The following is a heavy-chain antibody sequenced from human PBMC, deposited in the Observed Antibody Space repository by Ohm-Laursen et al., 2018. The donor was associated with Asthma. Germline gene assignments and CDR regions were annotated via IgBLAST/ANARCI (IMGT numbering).Heavy chain of an antibody. J-gene: IGHJ4*02. D-gene: IGHD3-9*01. Sequence: GSLRLSCAASGFTFSSYAMSWVRQSPGKGLEWVSTIGGFGDNTYYADSVKGRFTISRDNSKNTLYLQMNSLRADDTAIYFCAKGYFDWLLVPTVFDYWGQGTLVTVSS. CDR2: IGGFGDNT. CDR1: GFTFSSYA. CDR3: AKGYFDWLLVPTVFDY. V-gene: IGHV3-23*01.